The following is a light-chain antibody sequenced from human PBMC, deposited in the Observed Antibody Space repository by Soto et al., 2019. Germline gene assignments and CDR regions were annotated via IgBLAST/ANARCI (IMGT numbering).Light chain of an antibody. Sequence: EIVLTQSPGTLSLFPGERATLSCRASQSISSNYLAWYQQKPGQAPRLLIHGASNRATAIPDRFSGAGSGTDFTLTISRLEPADFAVYYCHQYGSAPAWTFGQGTKVEIK. J-gene: IGKJ1*01. CDR1: QSISSNY. CDR3: HQYGSAPAWT. V-gene: IGKV3-20*01. CDR2: GAS.